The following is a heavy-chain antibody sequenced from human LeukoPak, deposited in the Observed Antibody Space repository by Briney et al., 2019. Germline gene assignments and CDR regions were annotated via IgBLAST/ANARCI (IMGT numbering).Heavy chain of an antibody. CDR3: ARRLTQYDCFDP. CDR2: TYYRSTWYN. D-gene: IGHD2-2*01. V-gene: IGHV6-1*01. J-gene: IGHJ5*02. Sequence: SQTLSLTCAISGDSVSSNSVAWNWIRQSPSRGLEWLGRTYYRSTWYNDYAVSVRGRITVNPDTSKNQFSLHLNSVTPEDTAVYYCARRLTQYDCFDPWGQGILVTVSS. CDR1: GDSVSSNSVA.